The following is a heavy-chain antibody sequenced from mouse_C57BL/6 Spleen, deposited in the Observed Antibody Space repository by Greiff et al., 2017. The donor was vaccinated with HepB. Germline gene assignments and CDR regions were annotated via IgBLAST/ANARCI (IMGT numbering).Heavy chain of an antibody. CDR3: ARDRDDYDEVYYAMDY. D-gene: IGHD2-4*01. V-gene: IGHV5-4*01. J-gene: IGHJ4*01. CDR2: ISDGGSYT. Sequence: EVMLVESGGGLVKPGGSLKLSCAASGFTFSSYAMSWVRQTPEKRLEWVATISDGGSYTYYPDNVKGRFTISRDNAKNNLYLQMSHLKSEDTAMYYCARDRDDYDEVYYAMDYWGQGTSVTVSS. CDR1: GFTFSSYA.